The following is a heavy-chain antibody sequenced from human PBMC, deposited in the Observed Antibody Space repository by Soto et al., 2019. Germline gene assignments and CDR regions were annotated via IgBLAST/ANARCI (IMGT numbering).Heavy chain of an antibody. Sequence: SETLSLTCTVSGGSISSYYWSWIRQPPGKGLEWIGYIYYSGSTNYNPSLKSRVTISVDTSKNQFSLKLSSVTAADTAVYYCARGLATNSFDAFDIWGQGTTVTVSS. CDR1: GGSISSYY. CDR2: IYYSGST. J-gene: IGHJ3*02. CDR3: ARGLATNSFDAFDI. D-gene: IGHD5-12*01. V-gene: IGHV4-59*01.